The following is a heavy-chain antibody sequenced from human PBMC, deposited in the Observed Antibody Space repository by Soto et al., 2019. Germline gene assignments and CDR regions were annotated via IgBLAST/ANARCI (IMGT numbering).Heavy chain of an antibody. V-gene: IGHV3-23*01. J-gene: IGHJ6*02. CDR3: AKYQGSVGFGELRRVYYYYGMDV. Sequence: GGSLRLSCAASGFTFSSYAMSWVRQAPGKGLEWVSAISGSGGSTYYADSVKGRFTISRDNSKNTLYLQMNSLRAEDTAVYYCAKYQGSVGFGELRRVYYYYGMDVWGQGTTVTVSS. D-gene: IGHD3-10*01. CDR2: ISGSGGST. CDR1: GFTFSSYA.